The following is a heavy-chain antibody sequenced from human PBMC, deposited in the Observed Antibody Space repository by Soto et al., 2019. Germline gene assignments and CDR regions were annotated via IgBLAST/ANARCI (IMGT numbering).Heavy chain of an antibody. CDR1: GGSISSGGYY. V-gene: IGHV4-31*03. CDR3: ARGVLRFLEWLYYFDP. Sequence: SETLSLTCTVSGGSISSGGYYWSWIRQHPGKGLEWIGYIYYSGSTYYNPSLKSRVTISVDTSKNQFSLKLSSVTAADTAVYYCARGVLRFLEWLYYFDPWGQGTLVTVSS. J-gene: IGHJ4*02. CDR2: IYYSGST. D-gene: IGHD3-3*01.